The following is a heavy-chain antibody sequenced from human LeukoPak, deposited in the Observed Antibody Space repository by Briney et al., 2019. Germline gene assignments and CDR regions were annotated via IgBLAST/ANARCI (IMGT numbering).Heavy chain of an antibody. Sequence: GASVKVSCKASGGTFSSYAISWVRQAPGQGLEWMGGIIPIFGTANYAQKFQGRVTITTDESTSTAYMELSSLRSEDTAVYYCARADSSCSSTSCYRVWFDPWGQGTLVTVSS. CDR3: ARADSSCSSTSCYRVWFDP. J-gene: IGHJ5*02. CDR1: GGTFSSYA. V-gene: IGHV1-69*05. CDR2: IIPIFGTA. D-gene: IGHD2-2*02.